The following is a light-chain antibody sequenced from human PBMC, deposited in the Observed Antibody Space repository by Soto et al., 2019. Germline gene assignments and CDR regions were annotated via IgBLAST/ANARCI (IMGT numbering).Light chain of an antibody. V-gene: IGKV1-27*01. Sequence: DIQMTQSPSSLSASVGDRVTITCRASQDIRNYLAWYQQKPGKVPKLLIYAAFTLHSGVPSRFSGSGSGTDFTLTISGLQPEDVANYYCQNYYVAPWTFGQRTKVEIE. CDR1: QDIRNY. CDR3: QNYYVAPWT. CDR2: AAF. J-gene: IGKJ1*01.